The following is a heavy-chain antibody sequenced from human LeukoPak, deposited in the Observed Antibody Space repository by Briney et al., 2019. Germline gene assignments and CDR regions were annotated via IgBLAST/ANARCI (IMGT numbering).Heavy chain of an antibody. J-gene: IGHJ4*02. CDR1: GFTFNSYG. D-gene: IGHD3-3*01. Sequence: AGGSLRLSCAASGFTFNSYGMHWVRQAPGKGLEWVAVISYDGSNKYYADSVKGRFTISRDNSKNTLYLQMNSLRAEDTAVYYCAKEKSIRFLEWLSNYFDYWGQGTLVTVSS. CDR3: AKEKSIRFLEWLSNYFDY. V-gene: IGHV3-30*18. CDR2: ISYDGSNK.